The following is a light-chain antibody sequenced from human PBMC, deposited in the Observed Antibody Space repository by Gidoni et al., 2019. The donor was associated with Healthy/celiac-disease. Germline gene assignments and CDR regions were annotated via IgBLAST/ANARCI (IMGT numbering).Light chain of an antibody. CDR1: KLGDKY. CDR2: QDS. CDR3: QAWDSSTVSV. V-gene: IGLV3-1*01. J-gene: IGLJ2*01. Sequence: SYELTKPPSVSVSPGQTASITCSGDKLGDKYACWYHQKQGQSPVLVIYQDSKRPSGIPERFSGSNSGNTATLTISGTQAMDEADYYCQAWDSSTVSVFGGGTKLTVL.